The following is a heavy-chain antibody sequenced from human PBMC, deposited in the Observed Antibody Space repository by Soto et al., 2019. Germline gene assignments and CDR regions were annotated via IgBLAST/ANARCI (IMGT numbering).Heavy chain of an antibody. V-gene: IGHV4-30-2*01. CDR3: ARLPDY. D-gene: IGHD2-2*01. Sequence: PSETLSLTCAVSGGSISSGGYSWSWIRQPPGKGLEWIGYMYHSGSTYYNPSLKSRVTISIDRSKNQFSLKLSSVTAADTAVYHCARLPDYWGQGILVTVST. CDR1: GGSISSGGYS. CDR2: MYHSGST. J-gene: IGHJ4*02.